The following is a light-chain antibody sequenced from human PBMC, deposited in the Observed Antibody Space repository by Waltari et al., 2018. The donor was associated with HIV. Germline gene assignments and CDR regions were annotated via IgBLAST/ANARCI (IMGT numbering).Light chain of an antibody. Sequence: QSVLTQPPSASGAPGQTVTISCSGSTSNVETQWVYWYQQLPGTAPKLLIYRNYQRPSGFPDRFSSSKSGASASLIISGLRSEDEADYFCGVWDSTLKQWLFGRRTKLTVL. CDR1: TSNVETQW. V-gene: IGLV1-47*01. CDR3: GVWDSTLKQWL. J-gene: IGLJ3*02. CDR2: RNY.